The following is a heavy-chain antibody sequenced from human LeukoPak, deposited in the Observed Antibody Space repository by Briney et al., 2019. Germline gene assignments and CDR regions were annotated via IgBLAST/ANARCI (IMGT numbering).Heavy chain of an antibody. D-gene: IGHD2-2*01. J-gene: IGHJ3*02. V-gene: IGHV1-46*01. Sequence: GASVKVSCKASGYTFTSYYMHWVRQAPGQGLEWMGLINPSGGSTSYAQKFQGRVTMTRDTSTSTVYMELSSLRSEDTAVYYCARGRVPAAPNDAFDIWGQGTMVTVSS. CDR2: INPSGGST. CDR3: ARGRVPAAPNDAFDI. CDR1: GYTFTSYY.